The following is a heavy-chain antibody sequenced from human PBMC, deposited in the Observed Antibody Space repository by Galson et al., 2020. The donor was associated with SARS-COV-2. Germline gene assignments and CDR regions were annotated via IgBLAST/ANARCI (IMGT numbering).Heavy chain of an antibody. CDR2: FDPEDGET. D-gene: IGHD3-10*01. Sequence: ASAKVSCKVSGYTLTELSMHWVRQAPGKGLEWMGGFDPEDGETIYAQKFQGRVTMTEDTSTDTAYMELSSLRSEDTAVYYCATGPPFGEYANWFDPWGQGTLVTVSS. CDR3: ATGPPFGEYANWFDP. CDR1: GYTLTELS. J-gene: IGHJ5*02. V-gene: IGHV1-24*01.